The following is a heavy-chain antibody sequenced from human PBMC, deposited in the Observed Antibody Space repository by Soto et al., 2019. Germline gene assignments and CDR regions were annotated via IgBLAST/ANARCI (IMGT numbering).Heavy chain of an antibody. CDR1: GFSLSTSGVG. CDR3: AHSFDYCQPNWFDP. Sequence: QITLKESGPTLVKPTQTLTLTCTFSGFSLSTSGVGVGWIPQPPGKALEWLALIYCDDDKAYSPSLKSRLTMNKHTSKNQVVLTMTNMDPVDTATYYCAHSFDYCQPNWFDPWGQGTLVTVSS. D-gene: IGHD4-17*01. CDR2: IYCDDDK. J-gene: IGHJ5*02. V-gene: IGHV2-5*02.